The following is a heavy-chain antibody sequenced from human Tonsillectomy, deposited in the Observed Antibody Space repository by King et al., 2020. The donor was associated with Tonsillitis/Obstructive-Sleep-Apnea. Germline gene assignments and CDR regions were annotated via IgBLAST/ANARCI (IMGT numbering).Heavy chain of an antibody. D-gene: IGHD3-3*01. CDR1: GFTFDDYA. CDR2: ITWNSGDI. Sequence: FQLVQSGGALVQPGRSLRLSCAASGFTFDDYAMHWVRQAPGKGLEWVSGITWNSGDIGYADSVKGRFTISRDNAKNSLFLQMNSLRAEDTALYYCAKDTGRFLTPYMDVWGKGTTVTVSS. V-gene: IGHV3-9*01. J-gene: IGHJ6*03. CDR3: AKDTGRFLTPYMDV.